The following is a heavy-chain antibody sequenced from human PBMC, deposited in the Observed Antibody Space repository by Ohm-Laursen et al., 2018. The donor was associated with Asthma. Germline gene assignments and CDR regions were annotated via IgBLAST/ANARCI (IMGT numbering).Heavy chain of an antibody. J-gene: IGHJ3*02. CDR1: GFTFTNYG. V-gene: IGHV3-30*03. D-gene: IGHD6-25*01. Sequence: SLRLSCAASGFTFTNYGIHWVRQAPGKGLEWVAAISYDAKSIFYGDSVRGRFTISRDDSKTTVYLQMEGLRTEDTAVYYCARDGAAGNAFDIWGQGTMVTVSS. CDR2: ISYDAKSI. CDR3: ARDGAAGNAFDI.